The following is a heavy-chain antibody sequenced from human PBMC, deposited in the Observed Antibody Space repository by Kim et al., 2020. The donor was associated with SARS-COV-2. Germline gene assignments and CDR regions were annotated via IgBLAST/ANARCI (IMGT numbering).Heavy chain of an antibody. Sequence: GGSLRLSCAASGFTFSDSYMSWIRQAPGKGLEWVSYISSSGSPISYADPVKGRFTISRDNAKNSLYLQMTSLRAEDTAVYYCARDSEETNVVRHFESRGPVDYWGQGTLVTVSS. J-gene: IGHJ4*02. CDR2: ISSSGSPI. D-gene: IGHD3-9*01. V-gene: IGHV3-11*04. CDR3: ARDSEETNVVRHFESRGPVDY. CDR1: GFTFSDSY.